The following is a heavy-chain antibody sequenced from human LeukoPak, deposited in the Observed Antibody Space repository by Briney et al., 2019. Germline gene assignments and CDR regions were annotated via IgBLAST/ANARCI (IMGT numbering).Heavy chain of an antibody. V-gene: IGHV4-61*01. Sequence: SGTLSLTCTVSGDSVSSGNYYLTWIRQPPGKGLDWITHMSPSGTTKYNPSLKSRVTTSVDTSRTQFSLRLSSVTAADTAMYYCAWGHDDRSGSFDYWGQGTLVTVSS. J-gene: IGHJ4*02. D-gene: IGHD3-22*01. CDR3: AWGHDDRSGSFDY. CDR2: MSPSGTT. CDR1: GDSVSSGNYY.